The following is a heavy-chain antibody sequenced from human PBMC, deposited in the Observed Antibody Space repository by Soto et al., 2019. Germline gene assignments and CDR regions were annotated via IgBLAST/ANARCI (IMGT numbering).Heavy chain of an antibody. CDR2: ISSSSSTI. CDR3: ARDQTPLYHGSGVNWFDP. Sequence: GGSLRLSCAASGFTFSSYSMNWVRQAPGKGLEWVSDISSSSSTIYYADSVKGRFTISRDNAKNSLYLQMNSLRDEDTAVYYCARDQTPLYHGSGVNWFDPWGQGTLVTVSS. CDR1: GFTFSSYS. V-gene: IGHV3-48*02. J-gene: IGHJ5*02. D-gene: IGHD3-10*01.